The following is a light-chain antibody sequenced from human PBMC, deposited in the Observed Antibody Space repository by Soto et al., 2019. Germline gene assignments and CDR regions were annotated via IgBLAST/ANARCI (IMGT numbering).Light chain of an antibody. CDR1: QTVRSW. J-gene: IGKJ1*01. V-gene: IGKV1-5*01. CDR3: QQYSDYST. CDR2: DVS. Sequence: DIQMTQSPSTLSASVGDTVTITCRPGQTVRSWLAWYQQKVGGAPKLLIYDVSTLESGVPSRFSGSGSGTEFTLTISSLQPDDFASYYCQQYSDYSTFGQGTRLEIK.